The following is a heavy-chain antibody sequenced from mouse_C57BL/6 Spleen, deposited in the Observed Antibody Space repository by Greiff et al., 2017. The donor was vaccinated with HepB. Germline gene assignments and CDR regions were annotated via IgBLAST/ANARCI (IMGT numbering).Heavy chain of an antibody. CDR3: TRWEGIGTAWFAY. J-gene: IGHJ3*01. Sequence: QVQLQQSGAELVRPGASVTLSCKASGYTFTDYEMHWVKQTPVHGLEWIGAIDPETGGTAYNQKFKGKAILTADKSSSTAYMELSSLTSVDSAVYECTRWEGIGTAWFAYWGQGTLVTVSA. CDR1: GYTFTDYE. D-gene: IGHD4-1*01. V-gene: IGHV1-15*01. CDR2: IDPETGGT.